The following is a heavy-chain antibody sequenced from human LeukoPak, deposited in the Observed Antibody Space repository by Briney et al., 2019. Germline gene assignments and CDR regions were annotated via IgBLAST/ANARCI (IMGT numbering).Heavy chain of an antibody. CDR2: ISGSGGST. CDR1: GFTFSSYA. Sequence: GGSLRLPCAASGFTFSSYAMSWVRQAPGKGLEGVSAISGSGGSTYYADSVKGRFTISRDNSKNTLYLQMNSLRAEDTAVYYCAKEGVVVVAATEYYFDYWGQGTLVTVSS. J-gene: IGHJ4*02. V-gene: IGHV3-23*01. CDR3: AKEGVVVVAATEYYFDY. D-gene: IGHD2-15*01.